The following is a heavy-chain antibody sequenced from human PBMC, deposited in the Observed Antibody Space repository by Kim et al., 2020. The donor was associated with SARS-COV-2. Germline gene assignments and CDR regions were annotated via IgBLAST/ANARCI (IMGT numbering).Heavy chain of an antibody. J-gene: IGHJ4*02. CDR3: AKDAGYSGYDRGYYDY. Sequence: GGSLRLSCAASGFNFNTNWMTWVRQAPGKGLEWVANIKEDGGQKNYADSVKGRFTISRDNAKKSLYLQMNSLRVEDTAVYYCAKDAGYSGYDRGYYDYWGLGTQVTVSS. D-gene: IGHD5-12*01. CDR1: GFNFNTNW. V-gene: IGHV3-7*01. CDR2: IKEDGGQK.